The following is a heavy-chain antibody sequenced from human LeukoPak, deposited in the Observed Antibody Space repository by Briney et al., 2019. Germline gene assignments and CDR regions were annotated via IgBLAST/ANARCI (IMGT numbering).Heavy chain of an antibody. CDR1: GGSISSYF. D-gene: IGHD3-3*01. V-gene: IGHV4-59*01. CDR3: AREGVVKGYFDY. J-gene: IGHJ4*02. Sequence: SETLSLTCTVSGGSISSYFWSWIRQPPGKGLEWVGYIYYRGSTNYNPSLKSRVTISLDTSKDQFSLKLSSVTAADTAVYYCAREGVVKGYFDYWGQGTLVTVSS. CDR2: IYYRGST.